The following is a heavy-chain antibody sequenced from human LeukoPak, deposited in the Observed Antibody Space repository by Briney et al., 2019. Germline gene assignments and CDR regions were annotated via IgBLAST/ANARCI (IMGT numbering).Heavy chain of an antibody. CDR2: MNPNSGNT. D-gene: IGHD1-26*01. V-gene: IGHV1-8*01. J-gene: IGHJ4*02. CDR1: KDTFTTYD. Sequence: ASVKVSCKASKDTFTTYDVNWVRQATGLGREWMGWMNPNSGNTGYAQKFQGRVTMTMNSSISTAYMELTSLTSEDTAVYYCARSTMGARRRYDYWGQGTLVTVSS. CDR3: ARSTMGARRRYDY.